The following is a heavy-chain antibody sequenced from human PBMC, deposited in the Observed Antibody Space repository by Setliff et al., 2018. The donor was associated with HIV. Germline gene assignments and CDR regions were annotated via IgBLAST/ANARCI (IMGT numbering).Heavy chain of an antibody. CDR3: ADPPSGF. CDR1: GFTFSSFE. J-gene: IGHJ4*02. CDR2: ISSGGDSI. Sequence: GGSLRLSCAASGFTFSSFEMNWVRQAPGKGLEWLSYISSGGDSIYYADSVKGRFTISRDNAKNSLSLQMNSLRVEDTAIYYCADPPSGFWGQGTLVTVSS. D-gene: IGHD3-10*01. V-gene: IGHV3-48*03.